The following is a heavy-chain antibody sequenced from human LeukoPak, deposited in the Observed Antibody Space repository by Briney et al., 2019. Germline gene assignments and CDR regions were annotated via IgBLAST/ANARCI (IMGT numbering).Heavy chain of an antibody. CDR1: GGSTSSSYYY. CDR3: ARDRGYYDSSGPLYYFDY. J-gene: IGHJ4*02. D-gene: IGHD3-22*01. CDR2: IYHSGST. V-gene: IGHV4-39*02. Sequence: SETLSLTCTVSGGSTSSSYYYWGWIRQPPGKGLEWIGTIYHSGSTYYNPSLKSRVTISVDTSKNQFSLKLSSVTAADTAVYYCARDRGYYDSSGPLYYFDYWGQGTLVTVSS.